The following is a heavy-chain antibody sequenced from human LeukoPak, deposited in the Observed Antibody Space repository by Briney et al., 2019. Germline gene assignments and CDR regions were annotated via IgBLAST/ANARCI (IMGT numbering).Heavy chain of an antibody. V-gene: IGHV1-8*01. D-gene: IGHD5-24*01. CDR1: GYTFTSYD. Sequence: ASVKVSCKASGYTFTSYDINWVRQATGQGLEWMGWMNPNSGNTGYAQKFQGRVTMTRDTSTSTVYMELSSLRSEDTAVYYCARDRDGYPKFWGQGTLVTVSS. CDR3: ARDRDGYPKF. J-gene: IGHJ4*02. CDR2: MNPNSGNT.